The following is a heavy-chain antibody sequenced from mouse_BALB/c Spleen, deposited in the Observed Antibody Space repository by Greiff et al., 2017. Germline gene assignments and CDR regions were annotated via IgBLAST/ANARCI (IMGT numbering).Heavy chain of an antibody. D-gene: IGHD2-4*01. Sequence: QVQLQQSGAELAKPGASVKMSCKASGYTFTSYWMHWVNQRPGQGLEWIGYINPSTGYTEYNQKFKDKATLTADKSSSTAYMQLSSLTSEDSAVYYCARSDYDYVYYAMDYWGQGTSVTVSS. CDR2: INPSTGYT. V-gene: IGHV1-7*01. J-gene: IGHJ4*01. CDR3: ARSDYDYVYYAMDY. CDR1: GYTFTSYW.